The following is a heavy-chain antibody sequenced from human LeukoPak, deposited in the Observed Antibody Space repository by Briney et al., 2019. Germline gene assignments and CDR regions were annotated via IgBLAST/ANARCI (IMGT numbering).Heavy chain of an antibody. D-gene: IGHD5-24*01. CDR3: ARDYKYAFDN. Sequence: GGSLRLSCAASGFTFSNYDMNWVRQAPGKGLEWISYIGIDSGNTNYADSVKGRFTISGDKAKNSLYLQMNSLRVEDTAVYYCARDYKYAFDNWGQGTLVTVSS. J-gene: IGHJ4*02. V-gene: IGHV3-48*01. CDR2: IGIDSGNT. CDR1: GFTFSNYD.